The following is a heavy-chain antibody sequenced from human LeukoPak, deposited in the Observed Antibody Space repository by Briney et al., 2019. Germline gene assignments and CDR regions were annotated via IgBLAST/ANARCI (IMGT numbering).Heavy chain of an antibody. Sequence: PSQTLSLTCTVYAGFISSYYWTWIRQPAGKGLEWIGRIHTSGSTNHNPYVKSRLTMSVDTSNNQFSLKLSSVTAADTAIYYCARETEVPGGRSWDFWGQGTLVTVSS. D-gene: IGHD6-19*01. CDR1: AGFISSYY. CDR2: IHTSGST. CDR3: ARETEVPGGRSWDF. J-gene: IGHJ4*02. V-gene: IGHV4-4*07.